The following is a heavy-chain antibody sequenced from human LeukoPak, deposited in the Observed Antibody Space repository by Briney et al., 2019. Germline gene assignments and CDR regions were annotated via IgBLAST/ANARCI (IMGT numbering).Heavy chain of an antibody. CDR3: AKDISCYDILTGYYGGAFDI. D-gene: IGHD3-9*01. J-gene: IGHJ3*02. CDR1: GFTFSSYE. CDR2: ISGSGGST. Sequence: GGSLRLSCAASGFTFSSYEMNWVRQAPGKGLEWVSAISGSGGSTYYADSVKGRFTISRDNSKNTLYLQMNSLRAEDTAVYYCAKDISCYDILTGYYGGAFDIWGQGTMVTVSS. V-gene: IGHV3-23*01.